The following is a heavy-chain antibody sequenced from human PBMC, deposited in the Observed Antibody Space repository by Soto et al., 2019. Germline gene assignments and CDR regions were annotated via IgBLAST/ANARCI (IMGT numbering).Heavy chain of an antibody. D-gene: IGHD3-3*01. CDR1: GFSYAGYA. V-gene: IGHV3-23*01. Sequence: PGGSLRLSCIVSGFSYAGYALAWVRQAPGKGLEWVAAVSGGGASTYYAYSVKGRFSISRDKSGNMVHLQMNSLTAEDTAVYYCAKTQNFNGYYAGLDSWGQGTRVTVS. CDR2: VSGGGAST. CDR3: AKTQNFNGYYAGLDS. J-gene: IGHJ4*02.